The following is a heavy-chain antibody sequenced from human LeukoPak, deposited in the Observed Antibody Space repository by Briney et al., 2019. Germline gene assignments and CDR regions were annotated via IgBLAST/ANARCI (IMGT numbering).Heavy chain of an antibody. V-gene: IGHV4-34*01. CDR2: INHSGST. J-gene: IGHJ4*02. CDR3: ARGEYRGVNYFDY. Sequence: SETLSLTCAVYGGSFSGYYWSWIRQPPGKGLEWIGEINHSGSTNYNPSLKSRVTMSVDTSKNQFSLKLSSVTAADTAVYYCARGEYRGVNYFDYWGQGTLVTVSS. CDR1: GGSFSGYY. D-gene: IGHD3-10*01.